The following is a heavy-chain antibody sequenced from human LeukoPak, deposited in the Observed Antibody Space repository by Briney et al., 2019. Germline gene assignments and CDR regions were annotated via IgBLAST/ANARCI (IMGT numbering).Heavy chain of an antibody. D-gene: IGHD1-26*01. J-gene: IGHJ4*02. CDR3: EREGGDIYIVGASYFDY. CDR1: GYTFTSYY. Sequence: GASVKVSCKASGYTFTSYYMHWVRQAPGQGLEWMGIINPSGGSTSYAQKFQGRVTITADESTSTAYMELSSLRSEDTAVYYCEREGGDIYIVGASYFDYWGQGTLVTVSS. CDR2: INPSGGST. V-gene: IGHV1-46*01.